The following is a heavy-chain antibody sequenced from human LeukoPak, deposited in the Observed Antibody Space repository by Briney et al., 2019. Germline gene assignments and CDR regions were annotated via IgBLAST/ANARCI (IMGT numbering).Heavy chain of an antibody. CDR1: GFTSDDYA. CDR3: ARDMLLGDAFDI. Sequence: GESLRLSCSVSGFTSDDYAINWVRQAPGKGLEWVSNINWNGGSTGYGDSVKGRFTISRDNAKNSVFLQMDSLRAEDTALYYCARDMLLGDAFDIWGQGTMVVVSS. CDR2: INWNGGST. D-gene: IGHD3-10*01. J-gene: IGHJ3*02. V-gene: IGHV3-20*04.